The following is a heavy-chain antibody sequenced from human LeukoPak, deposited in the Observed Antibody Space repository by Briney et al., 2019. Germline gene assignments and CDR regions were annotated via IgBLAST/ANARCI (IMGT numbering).Heavy chain of an antibody. CDR1: VLTFNVYA. J-gene: IGHJ4*02. V-gene: IGHV3-23*01. Sequence: GGPLSLSCAASVLTFNVYAMRRPPQAPQKGLPCVSRIRCSSSHTKHAHLVRGRFTIHRDNSRNTLFLQLNSLTAEDTAVYYCAKEHAYTNAAPEWGFDSWGQGSLVIVSS. D-gene: IGHD3-16*01. CDR2: IRCSSSHT. CDR3: AKEHAYTNAAPEWGFDS.